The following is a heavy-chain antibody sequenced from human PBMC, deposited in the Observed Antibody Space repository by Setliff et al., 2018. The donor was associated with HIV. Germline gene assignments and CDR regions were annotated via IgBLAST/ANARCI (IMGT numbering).Heavy chain of an antibody. D-gene: IGHD3-22*01. CDR2: IFYTGNT. J-gene: IGHJ4*02. Sequence: SETLSLTCGVSGYSISSGYYWGWIRQPPGKGLELIGYIFYTGNTYYSPSLENRLTISVDTSKNQFSLKLRSVTAADTAVYYCARNAYESNGYFDSWGQGTLVTVSS. CDR3: ARNAYESNGYFDS. V-gene: IGHV4-38-2*01. CDR1: GYSISSGYY.